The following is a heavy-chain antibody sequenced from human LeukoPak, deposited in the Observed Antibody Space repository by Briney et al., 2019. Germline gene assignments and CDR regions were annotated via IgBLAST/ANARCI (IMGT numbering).Heavy chain of an antibody. CDR3: ARAPGYSYAFDI. CDR1: GYTFTAHY. CDR2: INPSSGDT. Sequence: WASVKVSCKASGYTFTAHYMHWVRQAPGQGLEWMGRINPSSGDTEYGQRFQGRVTLTRDTSSSTANMELTRLRSDDTAVYYCARAPGYSYAFDIWGQGTVVIVSS. V-gene: IGHV1-2*06. J-gene: IGHJ3*02. D-gene: IGHD2-21*01.